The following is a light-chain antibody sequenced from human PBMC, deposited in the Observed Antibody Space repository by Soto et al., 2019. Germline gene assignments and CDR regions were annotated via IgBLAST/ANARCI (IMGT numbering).Light chain of an antibody. CDR2: EVT. CDR3: SSYAGSDNFRV. V-gene: IGLV2-8*01. CDR1: SSDVGAYNY. J-gene: IGLJ1*01. Sequence: QSVLTQPPSASESPGPSVTISCTGTSSDVGAYNYVSWYQQHPGKAPKLIIYEVTKRPSGVPDRFSGSKSGNTASLTVSGLQAEDEADYYCSSYAGSDNFRVFGTGTKVTVL.